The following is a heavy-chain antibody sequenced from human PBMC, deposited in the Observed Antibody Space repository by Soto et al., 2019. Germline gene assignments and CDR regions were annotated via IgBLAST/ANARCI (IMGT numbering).Heavy chain of an antibody. CDR2: IYYSGRT. Sequence: QVQLQESGPGLVKPSQTLSLTCTVSGGSISSGGYYWSWIRQHPGKVLECIGYIYYSGRTYYNPSLKSRVTISVDTSKNQFSLKLSSVTAADTAVYNCARDIPLSGSGTYGMDGWGQGTTVTVSS. CDR3: ARDIPLSGSGTYGMDG. D-gene: IGHD3-10*01. CDR1: GGSISSGGYY. V-gene: IGHV4-31*03. J-gene: IGHJ6*02.